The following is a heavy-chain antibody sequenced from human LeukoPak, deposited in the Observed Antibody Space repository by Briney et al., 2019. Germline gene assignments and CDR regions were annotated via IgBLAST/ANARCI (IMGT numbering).Heavy chain of an antibody. J-gene: IGHJ4*02. CDR1: GFTFSSYA. V-gene: IGHV3-23*01. Sequence: PGGSLRLSCAASGFTFSSYAMSWVRQAPGKGLEWVSAISGPAGSRDYADSAKGRFTISRDNSKNTLFLQMNSLRAEDTAIYYCAKKVGLVSAPLYYFDFWGQGTLVTVSS. CDR2: ISGPAGSR. CDR3: AKKVGLVSAPLYYFDF. D-gene: IGHD2-2*01.